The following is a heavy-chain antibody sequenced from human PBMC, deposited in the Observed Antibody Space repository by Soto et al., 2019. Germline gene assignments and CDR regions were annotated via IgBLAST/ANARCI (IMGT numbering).Heavy chain of an antibody. CDR3: AKNPQALLWFGELLRWFDP. Sequence: EVQLLESGGGLVQPGGSLRLSCAASGFTFSSYAMSWVRQTPGKGLEWVSVISGSGGTTNYAESVKGRLTISRDNSKNTLYLQMNSLRAEDTAVYYCAKNPQALLWFGELLRWFDPWGQGTLVTVSS. D-gene: IGHD3-10*01. V-gene: IGHV3-23*01. J-gene: IGHJ5*02. CDR2: ISGSGGTT. CDR1: GFTFSSYA.